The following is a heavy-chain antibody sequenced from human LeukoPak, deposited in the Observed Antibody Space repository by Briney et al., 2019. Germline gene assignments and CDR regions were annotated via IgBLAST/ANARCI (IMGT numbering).Heavy chain of an antibody. D-gene: IGHD1-26*01. J-gene: IGHJ4*02. Sequence: GGSLRLSCAVSGVAVSSNHMSWVRQAPGKGLEWVSSISPSGAYIYYADSVRGRFTISRDTAKNSLFLQMNSLRADDTALYYCARGSSGTSGNYGYYFELWGQGTLVTVSS. CDR1: GVAVSSNH. V-gene: IGHV3-21*01. CDR3: ARGSSGTSGNYGYYFEL. CDR2: ISPSGAYI.